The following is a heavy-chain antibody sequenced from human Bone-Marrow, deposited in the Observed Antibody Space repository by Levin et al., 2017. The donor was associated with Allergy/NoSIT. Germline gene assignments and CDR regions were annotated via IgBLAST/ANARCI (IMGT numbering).Heavy chain of an antibody. D-gene: IGHD4/OR15-4a*01. CDR3: AREAEDYGGFDS. Sequence: PGGSLRLSCAASGFIFSDFEMNWVRQAPGKGLEWVSYISSTGTTRYYGDSVKGRFTISRDNAKNSLYLQMNSLRTEDTAVYYCAREAEDYGGFDSWGQGTLVTVSS. V-gene: IGHV3-48*03. J-gene: IGHJ4*02. CDR2: ISSTGTTR. CDR1: GFIFSDFE.